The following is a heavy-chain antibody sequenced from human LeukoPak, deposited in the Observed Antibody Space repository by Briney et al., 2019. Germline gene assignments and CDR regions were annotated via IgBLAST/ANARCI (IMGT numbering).Heavy chain of an antibody. D-gene: IGHD2-15*01. CDR3: ARAGRKSRGIDIVRKKETGYYYYMDV. Sequence: GGSLRLSCAASGFTFSSYEMNWVRQAPGKGLVWVSRINSDGSSTSYADSVKGRFTISRDNAKNTLYLQMNSLRAEDTAVYYCARAGRKSRGIDIVRKKETGYYYYMDVWGKGTTVTVSS. CDR2: INSDGSST. CDR1: GFTFSSYE. J-gene: IGHJ6*03. V-gene: IGHV3-74*01.